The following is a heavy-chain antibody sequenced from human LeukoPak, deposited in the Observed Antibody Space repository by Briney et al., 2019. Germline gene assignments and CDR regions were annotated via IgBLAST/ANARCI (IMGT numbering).Heavy chain of an antibody. J-gene: IGHJ4*02. CDR3: AKGPLYDY. V-gene: IGHV3-9*01. CDR2: IRWNSGSI. Sequence: GRSLRLSCAASGFTFDDYAMHWVRLAPGKGLEWVSGIRWNSGSIVYADSVKGRFTISRDNAKNSLYLQMNSLRAEDTALYYCAKGPLYDYWGQRTLVTVSS. CDR1: GFTFDDYA.